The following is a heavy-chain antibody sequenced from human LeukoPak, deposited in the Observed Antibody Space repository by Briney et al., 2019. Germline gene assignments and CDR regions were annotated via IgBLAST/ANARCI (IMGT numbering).Heavy chain of an antibody. V-gene: IGHV1-46*01. J-gene: IGHJ1*01. CDR2: INPSGGST. CDR1: GYTFTSYY. D-gene: IGHD2-21*02. CDR3: ARDSHIVVVTASGSSKRPLEYFQH. Sequence: ASVKVSCKASGYTFTSYYMHWVRQAPGQGLEWMGIINPSGGSTSYAQKFQGRVTMTRDTSTSTVYMELRSLRSDDTAVYYCARDSHIVVVTASGSSKRPLEYFQHWGQGTLVTVSS.